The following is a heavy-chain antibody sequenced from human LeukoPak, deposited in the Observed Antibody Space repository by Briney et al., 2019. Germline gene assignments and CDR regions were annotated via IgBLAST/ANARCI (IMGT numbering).Heavy chain of an antibody. CDR3: AKAGLSLVVVTAGDY. CDR1: GFTFSTYA. V-gene: IGHV3-23*01. J-gene: IGHJ4*02. Sequence: QAGGSLRLSCAASGFTFSTYAMSWVRQAPGKGLEWVSAISGSGGSTYYADSVKGRFTISRDNSKNTLYLQMNSLRAEDTAVYYCAKAGLSLVVVTAGDYWGQGTLVTVSS. CDR2: ISGSGGST. D-gene: IGHD2-21*02.